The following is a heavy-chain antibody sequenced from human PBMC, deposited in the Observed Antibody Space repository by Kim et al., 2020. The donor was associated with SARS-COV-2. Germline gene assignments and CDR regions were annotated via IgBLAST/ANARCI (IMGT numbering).Heavy chain of an antibody. CDR1: GYTFTSYA. CDR3: AREGAVGGWEKNGHFDY. CDR2: INAGNGNT. D-gene: IGHD3-10*01. J-gene: IGHJ4*02. Sequence: ASVKVSCKASGYTFTSYAMHWVRQAPGQRLEWMGWINAGNGNTKYSQKFQGRVTITRDTSASTAYMELSSLRSEDTAVYYCAREGAVGGWEKNGHFDYWGQGTLVTVSS. V-gene: IGHV1-3*01.